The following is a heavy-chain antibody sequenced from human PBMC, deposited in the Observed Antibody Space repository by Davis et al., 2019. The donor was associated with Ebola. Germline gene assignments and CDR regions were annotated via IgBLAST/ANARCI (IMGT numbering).Heavy chain of an antibody. V-gene: IGHV3-33*08. CDR1: GFTFSSYA. Sequence: GESLKISCAASGFTFSSYAMSWVRQAPGKGLEWVAVIWYDGSNKYYADSVKGRFTISRDNSKNTLYLQMNSLRAEDTAVYYCASEYSSGWYASMDVWGQGTTVTVSS. D-gene: IGHD6-19*01. J-gene: IGHJ6*02. CDR2: IWYDGSNK. CDR3: ASEYSSGWYASMDV.